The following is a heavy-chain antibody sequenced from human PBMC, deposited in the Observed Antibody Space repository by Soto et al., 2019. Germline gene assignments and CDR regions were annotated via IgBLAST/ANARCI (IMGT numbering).Heavy chain of an antibody. D-gene: IGHD4-17*01. J-gene: IGHJ4*02. CDR1: GGSFSGYY. CDR2: INHSGST. V-gene: IGHV4-34*01. CDR3: ARGLYRDAHGDLDY. Sequence: SETLSLTCAVYGGSFSGYYWSWIRQPPGKGLEWIGEINHSGSTNYNPSLKSRVTISVDTSKNQFSLKLSSVTAADTAVYYCARGLYRDAHGDLDYWGQGTLVTVFS.